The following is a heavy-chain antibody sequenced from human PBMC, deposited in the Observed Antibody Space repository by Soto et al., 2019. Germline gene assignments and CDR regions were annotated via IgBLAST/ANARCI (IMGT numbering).Heavy chain of an antibody. CDR1: GGTFSSYA. CDR2: IIPIFGTA. V-gene: IGHV1-69*13. CDR3: ARDRTRRPIVVVTANRYYYYGMDV. J-gene: IGHJ6*02. Sequence: SVKVSCKASGGTFSSYAISWVRQAPGQGLEWMGGIIPIFGTANYAQKFQGRVTITADESTSTAYMELSSLRSEDTAVYYCARDRTRRPIVVVTANRYYYYGMDVWGQGTTVTVSS. D-gene: IGHD2-21*02.